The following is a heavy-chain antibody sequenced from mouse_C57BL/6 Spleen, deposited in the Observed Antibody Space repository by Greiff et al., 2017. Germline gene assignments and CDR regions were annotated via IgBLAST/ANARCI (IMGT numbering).Heavy chain of an antibody. Sequence: EVKVEESGEGLVKPGGSLKLSCAASGFTFSNSAMSWVRQTPEKRLSWVAYLRRGCAYLYYADNVKGRFTISRDNARNTLDLQMSRLKSEDTAMYYCTRDWVYEYDDGGAYWGQGTLVTVSA. CDR2: LRRGCAYL. J-gene: IGHJ3*01. D-gene: IGHD2-4*01. CDR3: TRDWVYEYDDGGAY. V-gene: IGHV5-9-1*02. CDR1: GFTFSNSA.